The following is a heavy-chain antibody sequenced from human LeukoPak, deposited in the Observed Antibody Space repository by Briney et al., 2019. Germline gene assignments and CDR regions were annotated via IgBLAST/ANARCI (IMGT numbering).Heavy chain of an antibody. CDR1: GFTFSSYE. Sequence: PGGSLRLSCAASGFTFSSYEMNWVRQAPGKGLEWVSYISSSGSTIYYADSVKGRFTISRDNAKNSLSLQMNSLRAEDTAVYYCARETDSTLFDYWGQGTLSPSPQ. V-gene: IGHV3-48*03. D-gene: IGHD2-2*01. CDR2: ISSSGSTI. J-gene: IGHJ4*02. CDR3: ARETDSTLFDY.